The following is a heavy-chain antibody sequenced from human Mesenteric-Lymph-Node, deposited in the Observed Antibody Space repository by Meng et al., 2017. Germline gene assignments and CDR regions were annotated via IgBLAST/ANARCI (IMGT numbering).Heavy chain of an antibody. V-gene: IGHV4-39*07. Sequence: SETLSLTCTVSGGSISSSSYYWGWIRQPPGKGLEWIGSIYYSGSTCYNPSLKSRVTISVDTSKNQFSLKLSSVTAADTAVYYCARDPRFGQQLFSKRYLNWGQGTLVTVSS. CDR1: GGSISSSSYY. D-gene: IGHD6-13*01. J-gene: IGHJ4*02. CDR3: ARDPRFGQQLFSKRYLN. CDR2: IYYSGST.